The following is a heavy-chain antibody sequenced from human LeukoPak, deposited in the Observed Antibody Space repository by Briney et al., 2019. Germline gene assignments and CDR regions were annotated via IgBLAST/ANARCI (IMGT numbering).Heavy chain of an antibody. CDR3: ARYGDYYYYYYYMDV. CDR2: IDPNSGDT. Sequence: ASVKVSCKASGYTFTGYYIHWVRQAPGQGLEWMGWIDPNSGDTKYVQKFQGRVTMTRDTSISTAYMDLSSLRSDDTAVYYCARYGDYYYYYYYMDVWGKGTTVTVSS. J-gene: IGHJ6*03. D-gene: IGHD4-17*01. V-gene: IGHV1-2*02. CDR1: GYTFTGYY.